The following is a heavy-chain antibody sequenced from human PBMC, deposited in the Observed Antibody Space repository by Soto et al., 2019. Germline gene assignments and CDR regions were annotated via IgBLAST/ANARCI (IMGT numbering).Heavy chain of an antibody. J-gene: IGHJ4*02. V-gene: IGHV4-61*08. Sequence: TCPLSVDSLTIAADVLSSKRQPPGKGLEWIGYVYRTGITNSNPALTSRVTVSADRSKNQFSLTLRSMTAADTALYSCVREDMSGQYYLDYWAQRIQVTVSS. CDR2: VYRTGIT. CDR3: VREDMSGQYYLDY. CDR1: VDSLTIAADV. D-gene: IGHD1-26*01.